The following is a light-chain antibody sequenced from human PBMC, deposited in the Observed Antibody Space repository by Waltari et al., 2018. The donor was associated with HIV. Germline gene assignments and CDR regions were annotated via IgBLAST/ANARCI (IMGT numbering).Light chain of an antibody. J-gene: IGKJ1*01. CDR3: QQRSNWPRT. Sequence: EIVLTQSQATLSLSPGARATLSCRASQSVSLYLAWYRQKPGQAPRLLIYDASNRATGIPARFSGSGSGSDFTLTISSLEPEDFAVYYCQQRSNWPRTFGQGTKVEIK. CDR1: QSVSLY. CDR2: DAS. V-gene: IGKV3-11*01.